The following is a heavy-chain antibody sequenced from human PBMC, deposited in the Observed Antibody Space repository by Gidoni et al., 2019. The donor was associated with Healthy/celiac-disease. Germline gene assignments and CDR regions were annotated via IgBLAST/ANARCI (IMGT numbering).Heavy chain of an antibody. CDR3: ARGGSGTPPVAP. CDR1: GYTFTHYG. D-gene: IGHD3-10*01. V-gene: IGHV1-18*01. J-gene: IGHJ5*02. Sequence: QVHLGQTGAGVQKPGTSVKVSCEASGYTFTHYGITWVRQASGQGLEWMGWVRVNNGDTNYAPKFQGRFTMTRDTSTNTAYMDLRSLTSDDTAVYYCARGGSGTPPVAPWGQGTLVTVSS. CDR2: VRVNNGDT.